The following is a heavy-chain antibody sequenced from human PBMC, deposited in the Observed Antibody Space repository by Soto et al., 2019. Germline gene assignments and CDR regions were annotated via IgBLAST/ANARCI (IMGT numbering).Heavy chain of an antibody. Sequence: GEFLKISCKGSGYSFTSYWIGWVRQMPGKGLEWMGIIYPGDSDTRYSPSFQGQVTISADKSISTAYLQWSSLKASDTAMYYCARMYYDFWSGYYDTPYNWFDPWGQGTLVTVSS. J-gene: IGHJ5*02. CDR1: GYSFTSYW. V-gene: IGHV5-51*01. D-gene: IGHD3-3*01. CDR2: IYPGDSDT. CDR3: ARMYYDFWSGYYDTPYNWFDP.